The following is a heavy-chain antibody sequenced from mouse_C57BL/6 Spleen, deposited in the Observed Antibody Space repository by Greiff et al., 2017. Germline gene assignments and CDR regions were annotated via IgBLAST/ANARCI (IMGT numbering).Heavy chain of an antibody. CDR2: INPDSSTI. Sequence: EVQLQQSGGGLVQPGGSLKLSCAASGIDFSRYWMSWVRRAPGKGLEWIGEINPDSSTINYAPSLKDKFIISRDNAKNTLYLQMSKVRSEDTALYYCARQDDGYYGYYAMDYWGQGTSVTVSS. CDR1: GIDFSRYW. V-gene: IGHV4-1*01. CDR3: ARQDDGYYGYYAMDY. D-gene: IGHD2-3*01. J-gene: IGHJ4*01.